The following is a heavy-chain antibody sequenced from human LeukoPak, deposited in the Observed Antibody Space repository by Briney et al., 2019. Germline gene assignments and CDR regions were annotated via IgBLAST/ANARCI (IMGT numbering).Heavy chain of an antibody. CDR1: GGFIGTYY. CDR2: IYTSGST. Sequence: TSETLSLTCTVSGGFIGTYYWSWIRQPAGKGLEWIGRIYTSGSTNYNPSLKSRVSMAVDTSKNQFSLKLTSVTAADTAVYYCARGQLATAMGRDYFDYWGQGTVVTVSS. J-gene: IGHJ4*02. CDR3: ARGQLATAMGRDYFDY. V-gene: IGHV4-4*07. D-gene: IGHD5-18*01.